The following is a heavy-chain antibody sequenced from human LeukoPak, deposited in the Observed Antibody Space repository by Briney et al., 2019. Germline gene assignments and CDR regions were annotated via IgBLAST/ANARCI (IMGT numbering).Heavy chain of an antibody. V-gene: IGHV2-70*11. D-gene: IGHD1-1*01. CDR1: GFSLTTSGMC. J-gene: IGHJ4*02. CDR2: IDWDDDK. Sequence: SGPTLVNPTQTLTLTCTFSGFSLTTSGMCVSWIRQPPGKALEWLARIDWDDDKYYSTSLKTRHTISKDTSKNQVVLTMTNMDPVDTATYYCARTTTRTFFDSWGQGTLVTVSS. CDR3: ARTTTRTFFDS.